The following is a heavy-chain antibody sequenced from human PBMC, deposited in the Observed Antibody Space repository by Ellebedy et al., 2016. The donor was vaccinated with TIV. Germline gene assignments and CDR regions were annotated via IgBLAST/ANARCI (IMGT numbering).Heavy chain of an antibody. J-gene: IGHJ6*02. D-gene: IGHD3-10*01. Sequence: SQTLSLTCVISGDSVSTDIGWNWIRQSPSRGLEWLGRTYYRSKWNNDYAVSLKSRITINPDTTKNLFSLQLNSVTPEDTAIYYCARGWFGSGMGVWGQGTTVTVSS. V-gene: IGHV6-1*01. CDR1: GDSVSTDIG. CDR2: TYYRSKWNN. CDR3: ARGWFGSGMGV.